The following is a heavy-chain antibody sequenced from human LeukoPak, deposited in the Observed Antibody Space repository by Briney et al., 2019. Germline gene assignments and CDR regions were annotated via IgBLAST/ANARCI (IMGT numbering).Heavy chain of an antibody. CDR2: IIPILGIA. V-gene: IGHV1-69*02. J-gene: IGHJ3*02. CDR3: ARLHFDRLVIGDTFDM. Sequence: ASVKVSCKASGGTFSSDTINWVRQAPGQGLEWMGRIIPILGIANYAQEFQGRVTITADKSTGTAYMELRSLRSEDTALYYCARLHFDRLVIGDTFDMWGQGTMVCVSS. CDR1: GGTFSSDT. D-gene: IGHD3-9*01.